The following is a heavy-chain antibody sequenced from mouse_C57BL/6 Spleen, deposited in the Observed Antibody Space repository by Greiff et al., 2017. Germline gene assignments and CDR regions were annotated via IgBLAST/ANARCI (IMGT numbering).Heavy chain of an antibody. CDR3: ARRDITTRYFDV. V-gene: IGHV5-9*01. D-gene: IGHD2-4*01. Sequence: DVQLVESGGGLVKPGGSLKLSCAASGFTFSSYTMSWVRQTPEKRLEWVATISGGGGNTYYPDSVKGRFTISRDNAKNTLYLQMSSLRSEDTALYYCARRDITTRYFDVWGTGTTVTVSS. CDR2: ISGGGGNT. CDR1: GFTFSSYT. J-gene: IGHJ1*03.